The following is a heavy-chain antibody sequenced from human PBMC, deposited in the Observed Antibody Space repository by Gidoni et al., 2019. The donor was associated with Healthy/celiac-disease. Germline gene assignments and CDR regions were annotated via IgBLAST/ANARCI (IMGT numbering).Heavy chain of an antibody. CDR1: GFTFVDYA. CDR2: ISGDGGST. D-gene: IGHD2-21*02. J-gene: IGHJ4*02. CDR3: AKDPEVVTAIPGYFDY. V-gene: IGHV3-43*02. Sequence: EVQLVESGGGVVQPGGSLRLSCAASGFTFVDYAMHWVRQAPGKGLEWVSLISGDGGSTYYADSVKGRFTISRDNSKNSLYLQMNSLRTEDTALYYCAKDPEVVTAIPGYFDYWGQGTLVTVSS.